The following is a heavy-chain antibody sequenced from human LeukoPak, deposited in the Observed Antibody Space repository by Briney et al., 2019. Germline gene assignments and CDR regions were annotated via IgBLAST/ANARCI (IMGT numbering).Heavy chain of an antibody. CDR1: GFPFSRFA. D-gene: IGHD4-17*01. V-gene: IGHV3-23*01. CDR3: TKDLPDYGDYIEGY. CDR2: VSGIGGNT. Sequence: GGSLRLSCAASGFPFSRFAMSWVRQAPGRGLEWLSTVSGIGGNTNYADSVKGRFTFFRDNSKNTLYLQMNSLRAEDTAIYYCTKDLPDYGDYIEGYWGQGTLVTVSS. J-gene: IGHJ4*02.